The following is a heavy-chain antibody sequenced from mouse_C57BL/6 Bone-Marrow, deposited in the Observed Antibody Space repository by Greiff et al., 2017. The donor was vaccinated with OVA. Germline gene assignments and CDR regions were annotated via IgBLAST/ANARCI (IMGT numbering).Heavy chain of an antibody. CDR3: ARPSGTDYAMDY. CDR2: INPSTGGT. J-gene: IGHJ4*01. V-gene: IGHV1-42*01. Sequence: VQLQQSGPELVKPGASVKISCKASGYSFTGYYMNWVKQSPEKSLEWIGEINPSTGGTTYNQKFKAKATLTVDKSSSTAYMQLKSLTSEDSAVYYCARPSGTDYAMDYWGQGTSVTVSS. CDR1: GYSFTGYY. D-gene: IGHD4-1*01.